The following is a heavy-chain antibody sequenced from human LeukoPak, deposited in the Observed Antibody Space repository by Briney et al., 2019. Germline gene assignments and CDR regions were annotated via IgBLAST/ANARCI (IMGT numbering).Heavy chain of an antibody. CDR3: ARAAIYYDSSGYYY. CDR1: GGSISSGSYY. Sequence: TSETLSLTCTVSGGSISSGSYYWSWIRQPAGKGLEWIGRIYTSGSTNYNPSLKSRVTISVDTSKNQFSLKLNSVTAADTAVYYCARAAIYYDSSGYYYWGQGTLVTVSS. J-gene: IGHJ4*02. CDR2: IYTSGST. D-gene: IGHD3-22*01. V-gene: IGHV4-61*02.